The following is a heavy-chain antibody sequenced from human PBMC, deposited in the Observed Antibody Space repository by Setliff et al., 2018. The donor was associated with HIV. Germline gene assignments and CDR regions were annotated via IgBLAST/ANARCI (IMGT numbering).Heavy chain of an antibody. CDR1: GFTFSNYA. CDR3: HSGYDTEEQSYFDY. D-gene: IGHD5-12*01. Sequence: GSLRLSCAASGFTFSNYAMTWVRQAPGKGLEWVSTINSAERTFYAKSVKGRFTISRDNAKNTLYLQMNSLRAEDTGVYYCHSGYDTEEQSYFDYWGQGALVTVSS. CDR2: INSAERT. J-gene: IGHJ4*02. V-gene: IGHV3-23*01.